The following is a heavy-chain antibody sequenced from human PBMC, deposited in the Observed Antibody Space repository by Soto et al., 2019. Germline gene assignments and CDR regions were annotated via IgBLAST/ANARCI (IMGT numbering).Heavy chain of an antibody. Sequence: EVQLVEPGGGLIQPGGSLRLSCAASGFTFSSYDMHWVRQAAGKGLEWVSGIGSAGDSYYQGSVKGRFTISREKAKNSLYLQMNSLRAGDTALYYCARGWLATGGSLSYMDVWGKGTTVTVSS. J-gene: IGHJ6*03. CDR1: GFTFSSYD. CDR2: IGSAGDS. CDR3: ARGWLATGGSLSYMDV. V-gene: IGHV3-13*01. D-gene: IGHD6-13*01.